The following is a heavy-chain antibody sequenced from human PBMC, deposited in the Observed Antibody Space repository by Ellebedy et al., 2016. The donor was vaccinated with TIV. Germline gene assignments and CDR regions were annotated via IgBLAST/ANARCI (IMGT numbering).Heavy chain of an antibody. CDR1: GFTVSSNY. CDR2: IYSGGST. J-gene: IGHJ4*02. Sequence: GGSLRLSXAASGFTVSSNYMSWVRQAPGKGLEWVSVIYSGGSTYYADSVKGRFTISRDNSKNTLYLQMNSLRAEDTAVYYCARVHYSSRGIDYWGQGTLVTVSS. V-gene: IGHV3-53*01. D-gene: IGHD6-13*01. CDR3: ARVHYSSRGIDY.